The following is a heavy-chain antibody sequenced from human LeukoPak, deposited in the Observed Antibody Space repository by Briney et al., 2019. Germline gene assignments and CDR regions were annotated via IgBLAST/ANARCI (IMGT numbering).Heavy chain of an antibody. CDR2: ISGSGGSS. CDR1: GFTFSSYG. V-gene: IGHV3-23*01. Sequence: GGSLRLSCAASGFTFSSYGMSWVRQAPGKGLEWVSAISGSGGSSYYADSVKGRFTISRDNSKNTLYLQMNSLRAEDTAVYYCAKDRHGSWNFQHWGQGTLVTVSS. D-gene: IGHD3-10*01. CDR3: AKDRHGSWNFQH. J-gene: IGHJ1*01.